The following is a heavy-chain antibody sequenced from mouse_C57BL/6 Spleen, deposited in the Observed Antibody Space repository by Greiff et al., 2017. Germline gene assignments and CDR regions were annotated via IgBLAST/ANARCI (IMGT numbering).Heavy chain of an antibody. CDR2: IYPGDGDT. CDR3: ARSGDGYYAFAY. CDR1: GYAFSSYW. J-gene: IGHJ3*01. V-gene: IGHV1-80*01. D-gene: IGHD2-3*01. Sequence: VKLQESGAELVKPGASVKISCKASGYAFSSYWMNWVKQRPGKGLEWIGQIYPGDGDTNYNGKFKGKATLTADKSSSTAYMQLCSLTSEDSAVYFCARSGDGYYAFAYWGQGTLVTVSA.